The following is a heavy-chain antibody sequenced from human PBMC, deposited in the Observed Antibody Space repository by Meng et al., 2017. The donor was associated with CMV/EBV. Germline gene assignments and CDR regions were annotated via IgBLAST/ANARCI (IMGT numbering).Heavy chain of an antibody. D-gene: IGHD1-26*01. CDR1: GYTFAGYF. CDR3: ARVGVRLGPFDY. CDR2: INPNSGGT. Sequence: QVHRWPFGGGMKRRGDSDECCCKTPGYTFAGYFMHWGRQAPGQGLEWMGWINPNSGGTNYAQKFQGRGTMARDTSISTAYMELSRLRSDDTAVYYCARVGVRLGPFDYWGQGTLVTVSS. J-gene: IGHJ4*02. V-gene: IGHV1-2*02.